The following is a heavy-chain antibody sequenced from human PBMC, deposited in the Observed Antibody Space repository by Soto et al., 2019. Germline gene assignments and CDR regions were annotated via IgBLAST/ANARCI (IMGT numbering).Heavy chain of an antibody. CDR3: ARVLICSSTSCYGTWFDP. D-gene: IGHD2-2*01. V-gene: IGHV1-8*01. CDR1: GYTFTSYD. Sequence: GASVKVSCKASGYTFTSYDINWVRQATGQGLEWMGWMNPNSGNKGYAQKFQGRVTMTRNTSISTAYMELSSLRSEDTAVYYCARVLICSSTSCYGTWFDPWGQGTLVTVSS. J-gene: IGHJ5*02. CDR2: MNPNSGNK.